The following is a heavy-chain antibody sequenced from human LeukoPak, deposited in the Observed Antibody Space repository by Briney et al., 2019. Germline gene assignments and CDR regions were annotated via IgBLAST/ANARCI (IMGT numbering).Heavy chain of an antibody. V-gene: IGHV4-4*07. D-gene: IGHD3-3*01. J-gene: IGHJ5*02. CDR3: AREGVTIFGVVLGNWFDP. CDR1: GGSISSYY. Sequence: SETLSLTCTVSGGSISSYYWSWIRQPAGKGLEWIGRIYTSGSTNYNPSLKSRVTMSVDTSKNQFSLKLGSVTAADTAVYYCAREGVTIFGVVLGNWFDPWGQGTLVTVSS. CDR2: IYTSGST.